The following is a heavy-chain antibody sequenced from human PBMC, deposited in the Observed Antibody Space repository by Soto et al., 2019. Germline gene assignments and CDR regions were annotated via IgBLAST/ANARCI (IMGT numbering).Heavy chain of an antibody. CDR2: ISSGSSYI. Sequence: GGSLRLSCAASGFTFTTYTMYWVRQAPGKGLEWVASISSGSSYIFYADSVKGRFTISRDNAKNSLYLQMNSLRAEDTAVYYCAKTYYDFWSGYYPIDYWGQGTLVTVPS. CDR3: AKTYYDFWSGYYPIDY. D-gene: IGHD3-3*01. J-gene: IGHJ4*02. V-gene: IGHV3-21*01. CDR1: GFTFTTYT.